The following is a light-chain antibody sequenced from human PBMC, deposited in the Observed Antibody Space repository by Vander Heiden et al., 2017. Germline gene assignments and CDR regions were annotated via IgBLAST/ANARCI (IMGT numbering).Light chain of an antibody. J-gene: IGKJ2*01. Sequence: DVVMTQSPLSLPVTLGQPASISCRSSQGHLFSDGNTYLNWFQQRPGQSPRRLIYKVSNRDSGVPDRFSGSGSGTDFTLKISRVEAEDVGVYYCMQGTHWPPYTFGQGTRLEIK. CDR3: MQGTHWPPYT. CDR2: KVS. CDR1: QGHLFSDGNTY. V-gene: IGKV2-30*01.